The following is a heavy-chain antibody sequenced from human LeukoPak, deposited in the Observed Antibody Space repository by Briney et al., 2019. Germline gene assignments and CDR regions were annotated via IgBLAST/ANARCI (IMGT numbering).Heavy chain of an antibody. Sequence: GGSLRLSCAASGFTFSTYNMNWVRQAPGKGLEWVSSISSGNYKYYTDSAEGRFTISRDNAKNSLYLQMNSLRAEDTAVYYCARDNWNHDKKNYYYYMDVWGKGTTVTVSS. D-gene: IGHD1-14*01. V-gene: IGHV3-21*04. CDR3: ARDNWNHDKKNYYYYMDV. CDR1: GFTFSTYN. CDR2: ISSGNYK. J-gene: IGHJ6*03.